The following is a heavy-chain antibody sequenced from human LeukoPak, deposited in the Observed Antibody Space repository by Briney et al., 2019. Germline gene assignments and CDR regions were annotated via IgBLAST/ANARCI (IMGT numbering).Heavy chain of an antibody. CDR3: ASAPSSYYYDSSGPYGY. CDR2: IIPILGIA. D-gene: IGHD3-22*01. V-gene: IGHV1-69*04. Sequence: SVKVSCKASGGTFSSYAISWVRQAPGQGLEWMGRIIPILGIANYAQKFQGRVTMTRDTSMSTVYMELSSLRSEDTAVYYCASAPSSYYYDSSGPYGYWGQGTLVTVSS. J-gene: IGHJ4*02. CDR1: GGTFSSYA.